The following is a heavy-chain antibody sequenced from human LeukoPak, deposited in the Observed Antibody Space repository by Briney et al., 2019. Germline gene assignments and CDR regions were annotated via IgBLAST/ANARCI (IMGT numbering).Heavy chain of an antibody. CDR2: IKQDGTEK. CDR3: AKVATYYYGSESYYFFEH. J-gene: IGHJ4*02. V-gene: IGHV3-7*01. Sequence: GGSLRLSCAASGFTFSSYGMHWVRQAPGKGLEWVANIKQDGTEKYYVDSVKGRFTISRDNAKNSLYLQMNSLRVEDTAVYYCAKVATYYYGSESYYFFEHWGRGPPVTASS. D-gene: IGHD3-10*01. CDR1: GFTFSSYG.